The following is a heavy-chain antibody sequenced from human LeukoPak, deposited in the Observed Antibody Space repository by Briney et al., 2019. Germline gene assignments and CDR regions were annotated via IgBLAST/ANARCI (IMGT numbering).Heavy chain of an antibody. CDR1: GVSISSYY. J-gene: IGHJ5*02. V-gene: IGHV4-59*12. CDR3: ARVDCSSTSCYLSRKNWFDP. D-gene: IGHD2-2*01. CDR2: IYYSGST. Sequence: SETLSLTCTVSGVSISSYYWSWIRQPPGKGLEWIGYIYYSGSTNYNPSLKSRVTISVDTSKNQFSLKLSSVTAADTAVYYCARVDCSSTSCYLSRKNWFDPWGQGTLVTVSS.